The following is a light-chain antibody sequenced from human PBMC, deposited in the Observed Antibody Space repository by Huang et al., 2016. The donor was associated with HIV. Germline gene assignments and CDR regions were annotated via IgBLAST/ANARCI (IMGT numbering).Light chain of an antibody. CDR1: QSVSSY. J-gene: IGKJ2*01. CDR3: QQRSNWPPGLYS. CDR2: DAS. V-gene: IGKV3-11*01. Sequence: EIVLTQSPATLSLSPGERATLSCRASQSVSSYLAWYQQKPGQAPRLLIYDASNRATGIPARFSGTGSGTDFTLTLSSLEPEDFAVYYCQQRSNWPPGLYSFGQGTKLEIK.